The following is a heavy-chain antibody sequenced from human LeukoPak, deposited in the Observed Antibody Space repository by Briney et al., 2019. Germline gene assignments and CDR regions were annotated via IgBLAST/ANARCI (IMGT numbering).Heavy chain of an antibody. CDR3: ARGREDYYDSSGYYDAYY. Sequence: SETLSLTCAVYAGSFSGYYWSWIRQPPGKGLEWIGEINHSGSTNYNPSLKSRVTISVDTSKNQFSLKLSSVTAVDTAVYYCARGREDYYDSSGYYDAYYCGQGTLVTVSS. D-gene: IGHD3-22*01. J-gene: IGHJ4*02. CDR1: AGSFSGYY. V-gene: IGHV4-34*01. CDR2: INHSGST.